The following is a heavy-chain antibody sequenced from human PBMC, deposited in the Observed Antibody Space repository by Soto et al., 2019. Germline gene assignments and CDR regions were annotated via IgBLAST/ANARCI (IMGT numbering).Heavy chain of an antibody. CDR3: AREGYCSSGSCALYSHDYFGMDV. J-gene: IGHJ6*02. CDR1: GGSIFNYY. D-gene: IGHD2-15*01. V-gene: IGHV4-59*01. Sequence: PSETLSLTCTVSGGSIFNYYWSWIRQPPGKGLEWVGYVSDTGSTSYSPSLKSRVTLSLDMSKNQVSLQLNSVTAADTAVYYCAREGYCSSGSCALYSHDYFGMDVWGQGTTVTVSS. CDR2: VSDTGST.